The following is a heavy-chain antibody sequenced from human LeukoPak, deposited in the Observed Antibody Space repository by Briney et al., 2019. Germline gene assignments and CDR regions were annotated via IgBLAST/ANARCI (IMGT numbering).Heavy chain of an antibody. D-gene: IGHD5-12*01. V-gene: IGHV3-74*01. CDR2: IDDDGAST. J-gene: IGHJ5*02. CDR3: ARSASGYDA. Sequence: GGSLRLSCAASGFPFSGHWMHWVRQAPGKGLVWVSRIDDDGASTTYADSVKGRFTISRDNAKNTLYLQMNSLRVEDTAVYYCARSASGYDAWGQGTLVTVSS. CDR1: GFPFSGHW.